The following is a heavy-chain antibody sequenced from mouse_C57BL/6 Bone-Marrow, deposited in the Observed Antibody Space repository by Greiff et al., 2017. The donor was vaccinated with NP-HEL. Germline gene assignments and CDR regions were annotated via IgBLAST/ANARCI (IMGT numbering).Heavy chain of an antibody. J-gene: IGHJ2*01. CDR3: AIYGSSSYYFDY. Sequence: QVQLQQPGAELVMPGASVKLSCKASGYTFTSYWMHWVKQRPGQGLEWIGEIDPSDSYTNYNQKFKGKSTLTVDKSSSTAYMQLSSLTSEDSAVYYCAIYGSSSYYFDYWGQGTTLTVSS. CDR2: IDPSDSYT. CDR1: GYTFTSYW. V-gene: IGHV1-69*01. D-gene: IGHD1-1*01.